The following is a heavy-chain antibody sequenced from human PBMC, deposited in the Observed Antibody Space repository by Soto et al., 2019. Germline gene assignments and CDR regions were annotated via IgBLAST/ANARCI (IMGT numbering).Heavy chain of an antibody. CDR3: ARDCSSTSCCGWGAFDI. D-gene: IGHD2-2*01. CDR1: GYTFTSYG. V-gene: IGHV1-18*01. Sequence: ASVKVSCKASGYTFTSYGISWVRQAPGQGLEWMGWISAYNGNTNYAQKLQGRVTMTTDTSTSTAYMELRSLRSDDTAVYYCARDCSSTSCCGWGAFDIWGQGTMVTVS. CDR2: ISAYNGNT. J-gene: IGHJ3*02.